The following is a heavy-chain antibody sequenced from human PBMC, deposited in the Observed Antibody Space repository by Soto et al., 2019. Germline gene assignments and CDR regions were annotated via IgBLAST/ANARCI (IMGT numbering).Heavy chain of an antibody. Sequence: GGSLRLSCAASGFTFGSYVMSWVRQAPGKGLEWVSVITGSGDSTYYADSVKGRFTISRDNSKNILYLQMNSLRAEDTAVYYCARNYYDTSGPDYWGQGTLVTVSS. CDR3: ARNYYDTSGPDY. CDR2: ITGSGDST. CDR1: GFTFGSYV. J-gene: IGHJ4*02. D-gene: IGHD3-22*01. V-gene: IGHV3-23*01.